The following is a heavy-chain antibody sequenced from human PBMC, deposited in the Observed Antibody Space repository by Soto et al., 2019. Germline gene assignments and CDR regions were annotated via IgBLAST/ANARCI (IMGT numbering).Heavy chain of an antibody. CDR2: ISYDGSNK. CDR3: ARTYCSGGSCYGYYGMDV. CDR1: GFTFSSYA. V-gene: IGHV3-30-3*01. J-gene: IGHJ6*02. Sequence: SGGSLRLSCAASGFTFSSYAMHWVRQAPGKGLEWVAVISYDGSNKYYADSVKGRFTISRDNSKNTLYLQMNSLRAEDTAVYYCARTYCSGGSCYGYYGMDVWGQGTTVTVSS. D-gene: IGHD2-15*01.